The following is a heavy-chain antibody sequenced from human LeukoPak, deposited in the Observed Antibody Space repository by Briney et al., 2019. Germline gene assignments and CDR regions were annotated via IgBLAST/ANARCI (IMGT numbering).Heavy chain of an antibody. CDR1: GYTFSRYI. CDR3: ARDFGYTSGWNWLDP. CDR2: INTNTGSP. J-gene: IGHJ5*02. D-gene: IGHD6-19*01. V-gene: IGHV7-4-1*02. Sequence: ASVKVSCKASGYTFSRYIIHWVRQAPGQGLEWMGWINTNTGSPTYARAFTGRLVFSLDTSVSTAYLQITSLQAEDTAVYYCARDFGYTSGWNWLDPWGQGTLVTVSS.